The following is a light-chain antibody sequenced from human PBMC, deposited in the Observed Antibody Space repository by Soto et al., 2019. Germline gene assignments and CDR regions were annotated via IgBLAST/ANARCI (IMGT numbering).Light chain of an antibody. Sequence: QSVLTQPPSVSGSPGQSVAISCTGTSNDVGSYNRVSWYQQAPGTAPKVMIYEVSNRPSGVPDRFSGSKSGNTASLTISGLQPEDEADYYCHSFTSSNTYVFGTGTKVTVL. CDR1: SNDVGSYNR. CDR3: HSFTSSNTYV. V-gene: IGLV2-18*02. J-gene: IGLJ1*01. CDR2: EVS.